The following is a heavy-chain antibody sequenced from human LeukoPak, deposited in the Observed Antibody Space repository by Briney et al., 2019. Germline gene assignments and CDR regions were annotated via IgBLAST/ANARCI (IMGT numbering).Heavy chain of an antibody. Sequence: GGSLRLSCAASGFTFSSYAMGWVRQAPGKGLEWVSAISGSGGSTYYADSVKGRFTISRDNSKNTLYLQMNSLRAEDTAVYYCAMEIRGYCSSTSCYTGDYWGQGTLVTVSS. CDR3: AMEIRGYCSSTSCYTGDY. V-gene: IGHV3-23*01. CDR2: ISGSGGST. J-gene: IGHJ4*02. D-gene: IGHD2-2*02. CDR1: GFTFSSYA.